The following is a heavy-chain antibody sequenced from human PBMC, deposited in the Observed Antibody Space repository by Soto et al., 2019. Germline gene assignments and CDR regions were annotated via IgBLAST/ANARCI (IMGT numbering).Heavy chain of an antibody. V-gene: IGHV3-9*01. J-gene: IGHJ2*01. CDR2: ISWNSGSI. CDR1: GFTFDDYA. Sequence: ESGGGLVQPGRSLRLSCAASGFTFDDYAMHWVRQAPGKGLEWVSGISWNSGSIGYADSVKGRFTISRDNAKNSLYLQMNSLRAEDTALYYCARGGYCSSTSCYIWYFDLWGRGTLVTVSS. D-gene: IGHD2-2*02. CDR3: ARGGYCSSTSCYIWYFDL.